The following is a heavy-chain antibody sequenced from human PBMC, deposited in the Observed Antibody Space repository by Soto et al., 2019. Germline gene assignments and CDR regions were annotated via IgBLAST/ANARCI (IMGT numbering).Heavy chain of an antibody. CDR2: IIPIFGTA. CDR3: ASPEGSSGYYRGGRYYYGMDV. Sequence: ASVKVSCKASGGTFSSYAISWVRQAPGQGLEWMGGIIPIFGTANYAQKFQGRVTITADESTSTAYMELSSLRSEDTAVYYCASPEGSSGYYRGGRYYYGMDVWGQGTMVTVSS. D-gene: IGHD3-22*01. CDR1: GGTFSSYA. J-gene: IGHJ6*02. V-gene: IGHV1-69*13.